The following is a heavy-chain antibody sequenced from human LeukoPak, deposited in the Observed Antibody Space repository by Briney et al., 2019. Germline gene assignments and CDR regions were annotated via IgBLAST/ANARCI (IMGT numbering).Heavy chain of an antibody. D-gene: IGHD3-10*01. CDR1: GGSISSGDYY. Sequence: SETLSLTCTVSGGSISSGDYYWSWIRQPPGKGLEWIGYIYYSGSTNYNPSLKSRVTISVDTSKNQFSLKLSSVTAADTAVYYCARGITMVRGAFDYWGQGTLVTVSS. CDR3: ARGITMVRGAFDY. V-gene: IGHV4-61*08. CDR2: IYYSGST. J-gene: IGHJ4*02.